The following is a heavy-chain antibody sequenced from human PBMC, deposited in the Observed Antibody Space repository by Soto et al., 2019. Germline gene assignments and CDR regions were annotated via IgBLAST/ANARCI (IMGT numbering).Heavy chain of an antibody. J-gene: IGHJ4*02. Sequence: EVQLLESGGGLVQPGGSLRLSCAASGFTFSSYAMSWVRQAPGKGLEWVSAISGSGGSTYYADSVKGRFTISRDNSKNTLYLQMNSLRAEDTAVYYCASERITMIVVVITENYWGQGTLVTVSS. CDR3: ASERITMIVVVITENY. V-gene: IGHV3-23*01. CDR1: GFTFSSYA. D-gene: IGHD3-22*01. CDR2: ISGSGGST.